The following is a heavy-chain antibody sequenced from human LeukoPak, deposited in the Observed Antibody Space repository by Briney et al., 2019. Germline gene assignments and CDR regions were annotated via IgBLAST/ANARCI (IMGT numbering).Heavy chain of an antibody. CDR3: ARARRSHYFDY. Sequence: PGGSLRLSCEASGFTFTTYSMTWVRQAPGKGLEWVSIISSGSSAIFSADALKGRFTISRDNAKNSLYLQMNSLRAEDTAVYYCARARRSHYFDYWGQGTLVTVSS. V-gene: IGHV3-21*01. CDR2: ISSGSSAI. CDR1: GFTFTTYS. J-gene: IGHJ4*02.